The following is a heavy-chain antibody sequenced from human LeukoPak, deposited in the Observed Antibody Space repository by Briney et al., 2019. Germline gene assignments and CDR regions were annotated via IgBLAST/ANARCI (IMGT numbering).Heavy chain of an antibody. CDR1: GLIFSNYG. D-gene: IGHD1-26*01. J-gene: IGHJ4*02. Sequence: GGSLRLSCAVSGLIFSNYGFHWARQAPGKGLEWVAVIWYDGTNKYYADSVKGRFTISRDNSKNTLYLEMNSLRAEDMAVYYCAKDRGRRSYDAVDYWGQGTQVTVSS. V-gene: IGHV3-33*06. CDR2: IWYDGTNK. CDR3: AKDRGRRSYDAVDY.